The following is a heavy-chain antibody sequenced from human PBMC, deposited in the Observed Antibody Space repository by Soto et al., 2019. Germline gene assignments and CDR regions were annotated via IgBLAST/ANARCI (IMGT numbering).Heavy chain of an antibody. D-gene: IGHD1-1*01. CDR3: ARGYRYFDY. J-gene: IGHJ4*02. CDR1: GFTFSSYA. Sequence: GGSLRLSCAASGFTFSSYAMHWVRQAPGKGLEWVAVIYSGGSTYYADSVKGRFTISRDNSKNTLYLQMNSLRAEDTAVYYCARGYRYFDYWGQGTLVTVSS. CDR2: IYSGGST. V-gene: IGHV3-53*01.